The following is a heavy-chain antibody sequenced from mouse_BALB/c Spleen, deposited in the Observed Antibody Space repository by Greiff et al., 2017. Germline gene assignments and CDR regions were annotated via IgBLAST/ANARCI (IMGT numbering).Heavy chain of an antibody. CDR1: GFTFSSYA. CDR3: ARLITTRSYAMDY. Sequence: EVQRVESGGGLVKPGGSLKLSCAASGFTFSSYAMSWVRQTPEKRLEWVASISSGGSTYYPDSVKGRFTISRDNARNILYLQMSSLRSEDTAMYYCARLITTRSYAMDYWGQGTSVTVSS. D-gene: IGHD1-1*01. V-gene: IGHV5-6-5*01. CDR2: ISSGGST. J-gene: IGHJ4*01.